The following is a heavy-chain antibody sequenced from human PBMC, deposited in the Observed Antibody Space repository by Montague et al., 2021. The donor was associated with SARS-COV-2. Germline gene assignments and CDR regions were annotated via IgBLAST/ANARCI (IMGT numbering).Heavy chain of an antibody. V-gene: IGHV3-20*04. CDR1: GSTFDDYG. Sequence: SLRLSCSASGSTFDDYGMSWVCQGPGKGLEWVSGVTRNGDSTDFADSVKGRFTISRDNAKNSLYLQMNSLRAEDTALYYCVRGFRNGPFDVWGQGTLVGVSS. CDR3: VRGFRNGPFDV. CDR2: VTRNGDST. J-gene: IGHJ4*02. D-gene: IGHD1-14*01.